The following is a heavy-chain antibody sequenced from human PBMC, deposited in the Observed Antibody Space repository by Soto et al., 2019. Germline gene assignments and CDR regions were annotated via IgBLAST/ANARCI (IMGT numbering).Heavy chain of an antibody. D-gene: IGHD6-25*01. CDR2: ISPYSGNT. V-gene: IGHV1-18*04. CDR1: GYTFTTYD. Sequence: QVQLVQSGAEVKKPGASVKVSCKASGYTFTTYDLSWVRQAPGQGLEWMGWISPYSGNTKYAQKLQGRVTMTTDTLTIRAHVELRSLRYDDTGVEYCAGDSCGDSHTIDPWGQGTLVTVSS. J-gene: IGHJ5*02. CDR3: AGDSCGDSHTIDP.